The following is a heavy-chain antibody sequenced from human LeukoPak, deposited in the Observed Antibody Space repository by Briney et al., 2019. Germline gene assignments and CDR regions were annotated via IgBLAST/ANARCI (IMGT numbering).Heavy chain of an antibody. CDR3: AGDTTSHCCTDVCYGPYFDY. J-gene: IGHJ4*02. CDR1: GFTFSSTS. V-gene: IGHV3-48*04. CDR2: IRGSSTTI. D-gene: IGHD2-2*01. Sequence: GGSLRLSYAASGFTFSSTSMSWGRQTPGKGLEWISYIRGSSTTIYYADSVKDRFTISRDNARNSLYLQMNDLRAEQTGGYLSAGDTTSHCCTDVCYGPYFDYWGQGSLVTVSS.